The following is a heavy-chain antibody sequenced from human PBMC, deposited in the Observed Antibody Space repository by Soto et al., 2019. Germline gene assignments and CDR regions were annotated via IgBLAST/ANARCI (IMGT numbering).Heavy chain of an antibody. D-gene: IGHD2-8*01. V-gene: IGHV4-39*01. CDR3: ARSHYTYGLIIDY. Sequence: SETLSLTCSVSGDSITTDGYYWCWVRHPPGKGLQWIGNVYWTGSTFSHPSLTSRVFISVDTSKNEFSLRLTSVTAADTAVYYCARSHYTYGLIIDYWGPGTLVTVSS. J-gene: IGHJ4*02. CDR2: VYWTGST. CDR1: GDSITTDGYY.